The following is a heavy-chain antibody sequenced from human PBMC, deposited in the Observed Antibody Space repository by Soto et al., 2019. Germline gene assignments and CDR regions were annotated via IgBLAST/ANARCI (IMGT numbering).Heavy chain of an antibody. D-gene: IGHD4-17*01. J-gene: IGHJ4*02. CDR3: ATRSRTTGSNY. CDR2: INHSGST. Sequence: QVQLQQWGAGLLKPSETLSLTCAVYGGSFSGYYWSWIRQPPGKGLEWIGEINHSGSTNYNPSLKSRVTTSVDPSKNQFSLKLSSVTAADTAVYYCATRSRTTGSNYWGQGTLVTVSS. CDR1: GGSFSGYY. V-gene: IGHV4-34*01.